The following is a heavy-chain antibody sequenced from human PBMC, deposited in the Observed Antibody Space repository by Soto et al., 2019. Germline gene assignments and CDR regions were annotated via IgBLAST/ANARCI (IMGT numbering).Heavy chain of an antibody. V-gene: IGHV3-74*01. CDR1: GFTFSSYC. CDR2: INSDGSST. J-gene: IGHJ4*02. Sequence: GGSLRLSCAASGFTFSSYCMHWVRQVPGEGLVWVSRINSDGSSTLYADSVKGRFTFSRDNAKNTLYLQMNSLKAEDTAVYYCVRGASAVPSYFDYWGQGSPVTVSS. CDR3: VRGASAVPSYFDY.